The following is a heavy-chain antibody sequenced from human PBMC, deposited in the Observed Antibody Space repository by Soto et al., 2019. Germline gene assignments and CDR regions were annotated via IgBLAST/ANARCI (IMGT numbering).Heavy chain of an antibody. CDR3: ASDGYYYDSSGSWVAFDI. J-gene: IGHJ3*02. Sequence: ASVKVSCKASGYTFTSYGISWVRQAPGQGLEWMGWISAYNGNTDYAQKLQGRVTMTTDTSTSTAYMELRSLRSDDTAVYYCASDGYYYDSSGSWVAFDIWGQGTMVTVS. CDR2: ISAYNGNT. V-gene: IGHV1-18*01. CDR1: GYTFTSYG. D-gene: IGHD3-22*01.